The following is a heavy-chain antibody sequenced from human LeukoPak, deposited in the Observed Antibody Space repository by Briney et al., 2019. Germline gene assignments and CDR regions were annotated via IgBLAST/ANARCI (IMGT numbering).Heavy chain of an antibody. D-gene: IGHD2-2*01. Sequence: ASVKVSCKASGYTFTSYDINWVRQATGQGLEWMGWMNPNSGNTGYAQKFQGRVTMTRNTSISTAYMELSSLRSEDTAVYYCARSHIVIVPAAPWTYGMDVWGQGTTVTVSS. CDR3: ARSHIVIVPAAPWTYGMDV. CDR2: MNPNSGNT. CDR1: GYTFTSYD. V-gene: IGHV1-8*01. J-gene: IGHJ6*02.